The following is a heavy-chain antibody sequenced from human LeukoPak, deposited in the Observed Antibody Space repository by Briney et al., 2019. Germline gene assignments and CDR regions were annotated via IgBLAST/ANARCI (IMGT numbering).Heavy chain of an antibody. CDR1: GFTYLRYE. J-gene: IGHJ5*02. Sequence: PGGTLRLSCQASGFTYLRYEWNWVRQARGRGGEGVSYISSSSSYTNYADSVKGRFTISRDNAKNSLYLQMNSLRDEDTDVYYCTRDLRYEWEPNWFDPWGQGTLVTVSS. V-gene: IGHV3-48*03. CDR3: TRDLRYEWEPNWFDP. D-gene: IGHD1-26*01. CDR2: ISSSSSYT.